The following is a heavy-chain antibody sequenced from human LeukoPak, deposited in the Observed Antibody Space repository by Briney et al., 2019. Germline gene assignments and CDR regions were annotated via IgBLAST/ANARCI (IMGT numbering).Heavy chain of an antibody. J-gene: IGHJ6*02. CDR3: AREATTHYYYYGMDV. V-gene: IGHV1-69*04. CDR1: GGTFSSYA. D-gene: IGHD1-1*01. Sequence: GSSVKVSCKASGGTFSSYAISWVRQAPGQGLEWMGRIIPIFGMANYAQKFQGRVTITADKSTSTAYMELSSLRSEDTAVYYCAREATTHYYYYGMDVWGQGTTVTVSS. CDR2: IIPIFGMA.